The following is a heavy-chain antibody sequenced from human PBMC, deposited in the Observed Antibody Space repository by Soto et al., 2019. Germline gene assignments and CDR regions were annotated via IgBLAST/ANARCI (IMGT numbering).Heavy chain of an antibody. Sequence: QVQRVQSGTEVKKPGSSVKVSCKASGGTFRNYPINWVRQAPGQGLEWMGSIFPLTDIPDYAQNFQARLTISADKSTSTAYMELSSLTPDDTAMYFCARGPLVVLNYFESWGQGHLVTVSS. J-gene: IGHJ4*02. V-gene: IGHV1-69*02. CDR1: GGTFRNYP. CDR3: ARGPLVVLNYFES. CDR2: IFPLTDIP.